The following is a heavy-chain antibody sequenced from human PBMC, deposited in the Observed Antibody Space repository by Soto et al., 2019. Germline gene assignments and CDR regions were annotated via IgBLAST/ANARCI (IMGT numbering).Heavy chain of an antibody. CDR3: ARGVAAAGFGWFDP. CDR2: IYYSGST. Sequence: PSETLSLTCTVSGGSISSGGYYWSWIRQHPGKGLEWIGYIYYSGSTYYNPSLKSRVTISVDTSKNQFSLKLSSVTAADTAVYYCARGVAAAGFGWFDPWGQGTLVNVSS. J-gene: IGHJ5*02. CDR1: GGSISSGGYY. V-gene: IGHV4-31*03. D-gene: IGHD6-13*01.